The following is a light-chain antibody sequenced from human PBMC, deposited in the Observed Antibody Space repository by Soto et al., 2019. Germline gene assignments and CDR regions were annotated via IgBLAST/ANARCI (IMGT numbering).Light chain of an antibody. CDR3: SSYAGSNKVL. J-gene: IGLJ2*01. CDR1: GSAIGGHYS. V-gene: IGLV2-8*01. Sequence: QSVLTQPPSASGSLGQSVTISCTGTGSAIGGHYSVSWYQQHPGKAPKLMIFEVNKRPSGVPYRFSGSKSGNTASLTVSGLQADDEADYYCSSYAGSNKVLFGGGTKLTVL. CDR2: EVN.